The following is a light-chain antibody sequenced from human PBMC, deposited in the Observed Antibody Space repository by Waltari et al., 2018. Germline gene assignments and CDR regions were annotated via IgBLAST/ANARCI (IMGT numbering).Light chain of an antibody. J-gene: IGLJ1*01. V-gene: IGLV2-11*01. Sequence: QSALTQSRSVSGSPGQSVTISCTGTSSDVGGYDSVSWYQQHPGKAPKLMIYDVNKRPSGVPDRLSCSKSGNPAFLTISGLQGEDEADYYCCSFAGSPPYVFGTGTKVTVL. CDR1: SSDVGGYDS. CDR2: DVN. CDR3: CSFAGSPPYV.